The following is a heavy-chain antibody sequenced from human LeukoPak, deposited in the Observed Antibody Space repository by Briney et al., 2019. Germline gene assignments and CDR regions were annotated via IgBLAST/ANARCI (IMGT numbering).Heavy chain of an antibody. CDR2: VYTSGST. J-gene: IGHJ3*02. Sequence: SETLSLTCTVSGGSISSYYWSWIRQPAGKGLEWIGRVYTSGSTNHNPSLKSRVTMSVDTSKNQFSLKLSSMTAADTAVYYCARLRITIFGVVIIPVAFDIWGQGTMVTVSS. V-gene: IGHV4-4*07. CDR1: GGSISSYY. D-gene: IGHD3-3*01. CDR3: ARLRITIFGVVIIPVAFDI.